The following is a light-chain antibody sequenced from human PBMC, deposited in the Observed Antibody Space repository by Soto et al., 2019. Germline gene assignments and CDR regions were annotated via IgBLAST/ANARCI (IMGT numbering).Light chain of an antibody. Sequence: QPVLTQPPSASGTPGQRVTISCSGSYSNIGSNAINWYQHLPGTAPKLLIYFNNQRPSGVPDRFSGSKSGTSASLAISGLQSEDEADYYCAAWDDSLSGGVFGGGTKLTVL. CDR2: FNN. J-gene: IGLJ2*01. CDR3: AAWDDSLSGGV. CDR1: YSNIGSNA. V-gene: IGLV1-44*01.